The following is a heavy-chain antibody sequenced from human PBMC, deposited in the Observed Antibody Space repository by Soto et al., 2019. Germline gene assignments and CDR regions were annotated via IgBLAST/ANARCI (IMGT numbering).Heavy chain of an antibody. CDR2: ISYDGSNK. CDR1: GFTFSSYG. V-gene: IGHV3-30*18. J-gene: IGHJ4*02. CDR3: AKFGYSSSWYDY. Sequence: GGSLRLSCAASGFTFSSYGMHWVRQAPGKGLEGVAVISYDGSNKYYADSVKGRFTISRDNSKNTLYLQMNSLRAEDTAVYYCAKFGYSSSWYDYWGQGTLVTVSS. D-gene: IGHD6-13*01.